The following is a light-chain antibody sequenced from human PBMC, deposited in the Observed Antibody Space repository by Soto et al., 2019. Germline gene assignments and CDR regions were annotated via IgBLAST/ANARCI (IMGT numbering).Light chain of an antibody. CDR3: QQYDEWPET. Sequence: EKVMTQPPATLSVSPGERATLSCRASQSVSSNLAWYQQKPGQAPRLLIYDASTRATGIPARFSGSGSGTEFTLTISSLQSEDLAVYYCQQYDEWPETFGQGAKVDIK. J-gene: IGKJ1*01. V-gene: IGKV3-15*01. CDR2: DAS. CDR1: QSVSSN.